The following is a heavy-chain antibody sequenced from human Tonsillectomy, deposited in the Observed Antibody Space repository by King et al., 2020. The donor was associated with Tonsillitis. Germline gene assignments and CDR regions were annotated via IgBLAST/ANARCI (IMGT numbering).Heavy chain of an antibody. D-gene: IGHD6-13*01. CDR3: AKRQGAAAAGFFFDY. CDR1: GFTFSTYA. CDR2: ISGDGGST. Sequence: DVQLVESGGGLVQPGGSLRLSCAASGFTFSTYAMSWVRQAPGKGLEWVSAISGDGGSTYYAVSMKGRFTISRDNSKNTLYLQMNSLRAEDTAVYYCAKRQGAAAAGFFFDYWGQGTLVTVSS. J-gene: IGHJ4*02. V-gene: IGHV3-23*04.